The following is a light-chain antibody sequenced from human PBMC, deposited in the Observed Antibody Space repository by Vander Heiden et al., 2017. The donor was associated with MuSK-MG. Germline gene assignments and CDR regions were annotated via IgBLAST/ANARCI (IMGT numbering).Light chain of an antibody. CDR2: WAS. V-gene: IGKV4-1*01. Sequence: DIVMTQSSDSLAVSLGERATINSKSSQSVLYSANNKNYLAWYQQKPGQPPKLLIYWASTRESGVPDRFSGSGSGTDSTLTISSLQAEDVAVYYCQQYYSTPWTFGQGTKVEIK. CDR3: QQYYSTPWT. J-gene: IGKJ1*01. CDR1: QSVLYSANNKNY.